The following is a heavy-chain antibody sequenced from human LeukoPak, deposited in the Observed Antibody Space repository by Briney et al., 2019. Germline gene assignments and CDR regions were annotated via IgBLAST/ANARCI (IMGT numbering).Heavy chain of an antibody. J-gene: IGHJ3*02. CDR2: MNPNNGNT. CDR1: RYTFTSYD. V-gene: IGHV1-8*01. D-gene: IGHD3-3*01. CDR3: ARHTTIFGVAIIDI. Sequence: ASVKVSCKASRYTFTSYDINWVRQATGQGLEWMGWMNPNNGNTHYAQKFQGRVTMTRDTSISTAYMDLSSLRSDDTAVYYCARHTTIFGVAIIDIWGQGTMVTVSS.